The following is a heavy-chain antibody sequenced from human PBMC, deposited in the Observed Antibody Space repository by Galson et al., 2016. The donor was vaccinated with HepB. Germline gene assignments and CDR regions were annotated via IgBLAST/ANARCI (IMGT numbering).Heavy chain of an antibody. J-gene: IGHJ3*02. CDR2: IYYSGNT. D-gene: IGHD2-21*02. V-gene: IGHV4-39*01. CDR1: GASLNRNAYY. CDR3: ARHRTYGDSPAAFEI. Sequence: SETLSLTCTVSGASLNRNAYYWDWIRQPPGRGLEWIGTIYYSGNTYYNPSLKSRVTISVDTSKNQFSLKLSSVTAADTAVYYCARHRTYGDSPAAFEIWGQGTKITVSS.